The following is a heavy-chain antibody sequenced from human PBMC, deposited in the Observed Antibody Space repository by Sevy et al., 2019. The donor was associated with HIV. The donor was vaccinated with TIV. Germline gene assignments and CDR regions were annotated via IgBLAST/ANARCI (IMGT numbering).Heavy chain of an antibody. CDR2: INTNTGNP. Sequence: ASVTVSCKASGYSCTSYNMNWVRLAPRQGLEWMGWINTNTGNPTYVQGFTGRFVFSLDTSVRTAYLQISSLKAEDTAVYYCARELGPFDYWGQGTLVTVSS. CDR1: GYSCTSYN. V-gene: IGHV7-4-1*02. D-gene: IGHD6-13*01. J-gene: IGHJ4*02. CDR3: ARELGPFDY.